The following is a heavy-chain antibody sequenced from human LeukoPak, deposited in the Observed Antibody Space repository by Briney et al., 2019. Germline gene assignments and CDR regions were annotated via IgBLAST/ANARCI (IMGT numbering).Heavy chain of an antibody. CDR2: ISYDGSNK. V-gene: IGHV3-30-3*01. CDR1: GFTFGQYA. Sequence: GGSLRLSCAASGFTFGQYAIHWVRQVPGKGLEWLAVISYDGSNKHHVDSVKGRFTISRDNSKSTVYLQLNSLKTEDTAVYYCAKGGSFVNSFDYWGQGTLVTVSS. D-gene: IGHD2/OR15-2a*01. CDR3: AKGGSFVNSFDY. J-gene: IGHJ4*02.